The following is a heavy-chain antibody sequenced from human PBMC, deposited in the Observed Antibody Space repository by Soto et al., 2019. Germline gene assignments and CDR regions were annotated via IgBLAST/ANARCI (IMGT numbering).Heavy chain of an antibody. J-gene: IGHJ5*02. CDR1: GYTFTSYD. CDR3: ARGPHPSDFSNDWFDP. CDR2: MNPNSGNT. V-gene: IGHV1-8*01. D-gene: IGHD3-3*01. Sequence: ASVKVSCKASGYTFTSYDINWVRQATGQGLEWMGWMNPNSGNTGYAQKFQGRVTMTRNTSISTAYMELSSLRSEDTAVYYCARGPHPSDFSNDWFDPWGQGTLVTVSS.